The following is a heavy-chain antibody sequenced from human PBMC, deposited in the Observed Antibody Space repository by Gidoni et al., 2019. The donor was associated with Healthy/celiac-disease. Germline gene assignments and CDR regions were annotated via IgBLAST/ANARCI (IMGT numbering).Heavy chain of an antibody. CDR3: ATVLAGYCSSTSCYPPYYYYGMDV. D-gene: IGHD2-2*01. J-gene: IGHJ6*02. CDR1: SSYG. V-gene: IGHV3-30*03. Sequence: SSYGMHWVRQAPGKGLEWAAVISYDGSNKYYADSVKGRFTISRDNSKNTLYLQMNSLRAEDTAVYYCATVLAGYCSSTSCYPPYYYYGMDVWGQGTTVTVSS. CDR2: ISYDGSNK.